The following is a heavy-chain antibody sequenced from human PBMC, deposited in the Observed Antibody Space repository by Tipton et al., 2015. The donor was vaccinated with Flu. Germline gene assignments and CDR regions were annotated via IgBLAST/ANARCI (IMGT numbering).Heavy chain of an antibody. Sequence: PLVQSGGGVVQPGGYLRLSCVAYGLAFSSYGMHWVRKAPGKGLEWVSYIRSSGSTIYYADSVKGRFTISRDNAKNSLYLQMNSLRAEDTAIYYCARGFIRLCDYWGQGTLVTVSS. CDR1: GLAFSSYG. CDR3: ARGFIRLCDY. CDR2: IRSSGSTI. D-gene: IGHD3-16*01. J-gene: IGHJ4*02. V-gene: IGHV3-48*04.